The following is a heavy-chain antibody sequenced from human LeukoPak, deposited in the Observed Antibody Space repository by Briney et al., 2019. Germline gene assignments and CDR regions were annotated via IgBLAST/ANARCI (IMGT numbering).Heavy chain of an antibody. J-gene: IGHJ4*02. V-gene: IGHV3-30-3*01. D-gene: IGHD3/OR15-3a*01. CDR2: ISYDGNNK. CDR1: GFTFSSYA. Sequence: PGRSLRLSCAASGFTFSSYAMHWVRQAPGKGLEWVAVISYDGNNKYYADSVKGRLTISRDNFKNTLYLQINSLRAEDTAVFYCARDLGWFFDYWGQGTLVTVSS. CDR3: ARDLGWFFDY.